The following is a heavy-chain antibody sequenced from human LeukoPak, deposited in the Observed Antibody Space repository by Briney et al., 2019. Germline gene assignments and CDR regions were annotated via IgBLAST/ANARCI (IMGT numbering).Heavy chain of an antibody. Sequence: GESLNISCKGSRYSFTTYLIGWVPQVPGKGLGWVGIIYPGDSDTRIRPPSQRQVTISAHKSNSTAYLQWSSLKASDTAMYYCARFYASGSHPGYWGKRTRGTVSS. CDR2: IYPGDSDT. D-gene: IGHD3-10*01. CDR3: ARFYASGSHPGY. J-gene: IGHJ4*02. CDR1: RYSFTTYL. V-gene: IGHV5-51*01.